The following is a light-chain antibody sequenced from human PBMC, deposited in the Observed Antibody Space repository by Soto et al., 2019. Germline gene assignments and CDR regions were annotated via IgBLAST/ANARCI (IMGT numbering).Light chain of an antibody. CDR1: QSVSSSY. Sequence: EIVFTQSPGTLSLSPGGRATLSCRASQSVSSSYLAWYQQKPXXAXRLLIYGASSRATGIPDRFSGSGSGTHFTLTISRLEPEDFAVYYCQQYGSSSWTFGQGTKVDIK. CDR3: QQYGSSSWT. V-gene: IGKV3-20*01. CDR2: GAS. J-gene: IGKJ1*01.